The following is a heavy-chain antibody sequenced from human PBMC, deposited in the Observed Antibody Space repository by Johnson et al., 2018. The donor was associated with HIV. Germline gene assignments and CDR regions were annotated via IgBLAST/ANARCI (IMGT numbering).Heavy chain of an antibody. J-gene: IGHJ3*02. V-gene: IGHV3-9*01. Sequence: VQLVESGGGLVQPGRSLRLSCAASGFTFDDYAMHWVRQAPGKGLEWVSGISWNSGSIGYADSVKGRFTISRDNANNSLYLQMNSLRAEDTALYYCAKVHSGQLVGYAFDIWGQGTMVTVSS. CDR3: AKVHSGQLVGYAFDI. CDR1: GFTFDDYA. D-gene: IGHD1-26*01. CDR2: ISWNSGSI.